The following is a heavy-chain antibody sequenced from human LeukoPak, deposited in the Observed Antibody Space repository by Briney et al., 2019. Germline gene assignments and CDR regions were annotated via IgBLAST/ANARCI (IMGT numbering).Heavy chain of an antibody. V-gene: IGHV3-30*03. D-gene: IGHD3-16*01. CDR1: GFTFSHAW. Sequence: GGSLRLSCAASGFTFSHAWMSWVRQAPGKGLEWVAVISYDGSNKYYADSVKGRFTISRDNSKNTLYLPMNSLRAEDTAVYYCARDPWGDRFDYWGQGTLVTVSS. CDR3: ARDPWGDRFDY. CDR2: ISYDGSNK. J-gene: IGHJ4*02.